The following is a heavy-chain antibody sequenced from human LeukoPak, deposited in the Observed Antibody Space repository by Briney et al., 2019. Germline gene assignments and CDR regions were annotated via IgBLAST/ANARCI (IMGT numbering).Heavy chain of an antibody. CDR2: IKSKTDGGTT. CDR3: TTGLPPHYYDSSGLRY. V-gene: IGHV3-15*01. CDR1: GFTFSNAW. J-gene: IGHJ4*02. D-gene: IGHD3-22*01. Sequence: GGSLRLSCAASGFTFSNAWMRWVRQAPGKGLEWVGRIKSKTDGGTTDYAAPVKGRFTISRDDSKNTLYLQMNSLKTEDTAVYYCTTGLPPHYYDSSGLRYWGQGTLVTVSS.